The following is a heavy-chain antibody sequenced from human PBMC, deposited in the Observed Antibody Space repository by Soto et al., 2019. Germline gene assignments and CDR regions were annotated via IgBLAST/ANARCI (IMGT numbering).Heavy chain of an antibody. CDR3: ARFCITMVRGEGHDAFDI. D-gene: IGHD3-10*01. CDR1: GGSISSGGYY. J-gene: IGHJ3*02. Sequence: QVQLQESGPGLVKPSQTLSLTCTVSGGSISSGGYYWSWIRQHPGKGLEWIGYIYYSGSTYYNPSLKSRVTISVATSKNQFSLKLSSVTAADTAVYYCARFCITMVRGEGHDAFDIWGQGTMVTVSS. V-gene: IGHV4-31*03. CDR2: IYYSGST.